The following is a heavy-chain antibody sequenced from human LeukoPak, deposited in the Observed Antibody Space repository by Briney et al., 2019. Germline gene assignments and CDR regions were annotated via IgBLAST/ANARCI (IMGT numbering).Heavy chain of an antibody. CDR3: AKVALPPYYYDSRGHYPYYFDY. J-gene: IGHJ4*02. CDR2: ISWNSGGI. CDR1: GFTFDDYA. V-gene: IGHV3-9*01. D-gene: IGHD3-22*01. Sequence: GRSLRLSCAASGFTFDDYAMHWVRQAPGKGLEWVSGISWNSGGIGYADSVRGRFTISRDNAKDSLYLQVNSLRSEDTALYYCAKVALPPYYYDSRGHYPYYFDYWGQGALVTVSS.